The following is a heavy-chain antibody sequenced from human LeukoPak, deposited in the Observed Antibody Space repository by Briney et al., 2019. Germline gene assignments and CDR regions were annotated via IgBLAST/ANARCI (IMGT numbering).Heavy chain of an antibody. CDR3: ARPYSSGWYGGFNF. CDR1: GFTFSSYA. V-gene: IGHV3-23*01. CDR2: ISGSGAGT. D-gene: IGHD6-19*01. J-gene: IGHJ4*02. Sequence: GGSLRLSCAASGFTFSSYAMNWVRQAPGKGLEWVSAISGSGAGTYYADSVKGRFTISRDNSKNTLYLQMNSLRAEDTAVYYCARPYSSGWYGGFNFWGQGTLVTVSS.